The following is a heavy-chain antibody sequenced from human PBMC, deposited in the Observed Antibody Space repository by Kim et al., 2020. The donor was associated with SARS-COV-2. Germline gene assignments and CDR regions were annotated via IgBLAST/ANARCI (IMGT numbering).Heavy chain of an antibody. D-gene: IGHD3-10*01. J-gene: IGHJ4*02. CDR2: INTNSGNP. CDR1: GYTFTNYA. CDR3: ARWHGSGRGENYFDY. V-gene: IGHV7-4-1*02. Sequence: ASVKVSCKASGYTFTNYAMNWVRQVPGQGLERMGWINTNSGNPTYAQGSTGRFVFSLDTSVSTAYLQISSLKAEDTAVYYCARWHGSGRGENYFDYWGQGTLVTVSS.